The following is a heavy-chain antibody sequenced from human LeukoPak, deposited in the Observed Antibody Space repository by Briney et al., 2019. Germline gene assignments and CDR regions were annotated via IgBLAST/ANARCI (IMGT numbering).Heavy chain of an antibody. J-gene: IGHJ4*02. CDR3: ARGRYSWNVIYYFDY. CDR1: GGSFSGYY. CDR2: INHSGST. V-gene: IGHV4-34*01. D-gene: IGHD1-20*01. Sequence: SETLPLTCAVYGGSFSGYYWSWIRQPPGKGLEWLGEINHSGSTNYNPSLKSRVTISVDTSKNQFSLKLSSVTAADTAVYYCARGRYSWNVIYYFDYWGQGTLVTVSS.